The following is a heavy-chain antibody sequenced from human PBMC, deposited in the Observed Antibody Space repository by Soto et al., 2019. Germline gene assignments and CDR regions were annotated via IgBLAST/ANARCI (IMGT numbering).Heavy chain of an antibody. CDR2: ISYDGSNT. CDR1: GVSFNSYD. CDR3: ARISRYCSGGDCHA. J-gene: IGHJ5*02. V-gene: IGHV3-30*02. Sequence: GSLRLSGAASGVSFNSYDMHWVRQAPGKGPEWVAIISYDGSNTYYSDSVRGRFTISRDNSKDTLYLQMHSLRSEDTAIYYCARISRYCSGGDCHAWGQGTQVTVSS. D-gene: IGHD2-15*01.